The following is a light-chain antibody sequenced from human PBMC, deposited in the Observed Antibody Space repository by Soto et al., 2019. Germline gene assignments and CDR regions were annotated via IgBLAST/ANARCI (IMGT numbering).Light chain of an antibody. J-gene: IGKJ3*01. V-gene: IGKV1-9*01. CDR2: AAS. CDR1: QGISSY. Sequence: DIQLTQSPPFLSASVGDRVTITCRASQGISSYLAWYQQKPGKAPKLLMYAASTLQSGVPSRLSGSGSGTEFTLTISSLQPEDSATYYCQQVNSYPFTFGPGTKVDIK. CDR3: QQVNSYPFT.